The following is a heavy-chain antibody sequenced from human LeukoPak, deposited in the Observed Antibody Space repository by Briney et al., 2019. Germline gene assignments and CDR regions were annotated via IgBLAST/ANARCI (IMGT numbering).Heavy chain of an antibody. CDR2: IWYDGSKT. CDR1: GFTFRSYG. V-gene: IGHV3-33*01. CDR3: ARYNSRRSDY. Sequence: GGSLRLSCAASGFTFRSYGMHWVRQAPGKGLEWVTVIWYDGSKTYYADSVSGRFTVSRDNSKNTLYLQMNSLRDEDTAVYYCARYNSRRSDYWGQGTLVTVSS. D-gene: IGHD1-1*01. J-gene: IGHJ4*01.